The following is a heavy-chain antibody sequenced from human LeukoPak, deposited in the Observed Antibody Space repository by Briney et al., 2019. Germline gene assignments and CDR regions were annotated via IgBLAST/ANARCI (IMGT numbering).Heavy chain of an antibody. CDR3: ALYGSGSYGLDV. CDR2: ISSSGSTI. V-gene: IGHV3-48*03. D-gene: IGHD3-10*01. Sequence: PGGSLRLSCASSGFTFSSYEMNWVRQAPGKGLKWVSYISSSGSTIYYADSVKGRFTISRDNAKNSLYLQMNSLRAEDTAVYYCALYGSGSYGLDVWGKGTTVTVSS. J-gene: IGHJ6*04. CDR1: GFTFSSYE.